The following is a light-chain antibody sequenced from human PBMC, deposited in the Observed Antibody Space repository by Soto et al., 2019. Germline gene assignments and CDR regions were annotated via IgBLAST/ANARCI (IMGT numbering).Light chain of an antibody. CDR3: TSWGI. J-gene: IGLJ1*01. Sequence: QSVLTQPASVSGSPGQSITISCTGTTSDIGDYNYVSWYRHLPDKVPKLIISLVSNRPSGVSNRFSGSESGNTASLTISGLQAEDEGDYYCTSWGIFGPGTKVTVL. CDR1: TSDIGDYNY. CDR2: LVS. V-gene: IGLV2-14*01.